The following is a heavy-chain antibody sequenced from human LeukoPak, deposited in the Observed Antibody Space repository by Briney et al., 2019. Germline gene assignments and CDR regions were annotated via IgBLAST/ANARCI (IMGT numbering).Heavy chain of an antibody. CDR1: GLSFSTFA. CDR2: LRGNGEA. CDR3: ARASWVSSTDAVR. V-gene: IGHV3-23*01. J-gene: IGHJ4*02. D-gene: IGHD3-16*01. Sequence: GGSLRLSCAASGLSFSTFAMSWVRQGPARGLEWVSSLRGNGEAFYADSVKGRFTLSSDISRNTVYLQLNNLRVEDTAIYYCARASWVSSTDAVRWGQGTLVTASS.